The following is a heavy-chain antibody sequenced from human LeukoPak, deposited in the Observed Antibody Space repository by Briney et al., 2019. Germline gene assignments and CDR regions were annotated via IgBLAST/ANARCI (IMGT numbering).Heavy chain of an antibody. CDR2: ISPSGGIT. Sequence: PGGSLRLSCAASGFTFSSHGMNWVRQAPGKGLEWVSGISPSGGITYYTDSVKGRFTISRDNSKNTVSLQMNSLRAEDTAVYYCARDYYDSSAPRYFDYWGQGTLVTVSS. J-gene: IGHJ4*02. V-gene: IGHV3-23*01. D-gene: IGHD3-22*01. CDR1: GFTFSSHG. CDR3: ARDYYDSSAPRYFDY.